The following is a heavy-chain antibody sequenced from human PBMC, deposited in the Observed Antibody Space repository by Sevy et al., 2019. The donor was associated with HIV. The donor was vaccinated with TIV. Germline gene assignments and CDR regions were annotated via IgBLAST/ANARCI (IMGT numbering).Heavy chain of an antibody. CDR3: LAASQGS. CDR2: ISDDGVNT. CDR1: GFTFSDYW. D-gene: IGHD6-25*01. J-gene: IGHJ5*02. Sequence: GGSLRLSCAASGFTFSDYWMHWVRQAPGKGLVWVSHISDDGVNTNYADSVKGRFTISRDNAKNTLYLQMNNLRVEDTARYYCLAASQGSWGQGTLVTVS. V-gene: IGHV3-74*01.